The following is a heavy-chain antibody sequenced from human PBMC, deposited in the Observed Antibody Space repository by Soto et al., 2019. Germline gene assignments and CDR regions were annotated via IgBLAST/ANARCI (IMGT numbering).Heavy chain of an antibody. V-gene: IGHV1-18*01. CDR1: GYDFTTYG. CDR2: ISAHNGNT. J-gene: IGHJ4*02. Sequence: QVHLVQSGAEVKKPGASVKVSCKGSGYDFTTYGITWVRQAPGQGLEWMSWISAHNGNTDYAQKLQGRVTVTRDTSTSTAYMELRSRRSDEAAVYYCARGRYGDYWGQGALVTVSS. D-gene: IGHD1-1*01. CDR3: ARGRYGDY.